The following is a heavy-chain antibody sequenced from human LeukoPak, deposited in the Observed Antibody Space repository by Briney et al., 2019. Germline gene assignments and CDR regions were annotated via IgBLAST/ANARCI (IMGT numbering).Heavy chain of an antibody. CDR1: GYNYGIHW. J-gene: IGHJ4*01. Sequence: AGESLKISCEGSGYNYGIHWIAWVRQKPGQGLEWMGSIYPGDSDTRYSPSFQGQVTMSVDKANNTAYLQWSGLKGADAATYYCARRRRYCTSTTCYDDFFDYWGHGTLVSVSS. D-gene: IGHD2-2*01. CDR3: ARRRRYCTSTTCYDDFFDY. V-gene: IGHV5-51*01. CDR2: IYPGDSDT.